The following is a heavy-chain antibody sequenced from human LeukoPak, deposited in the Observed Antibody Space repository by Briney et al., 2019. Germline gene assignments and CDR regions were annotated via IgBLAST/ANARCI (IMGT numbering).Heavy chain of an antibody. CDR2: INSDGSST. Sequence: GSLRLSCGASGLTFSSYWMHWVRQAPGKGLVWVSRINSDGSSTSYADSVKGRFTISRDNAKNTLYLQMNSLRAEDTAVYYCARYCSSTSCYRTFDYWGQGTLVTVSS. D-gene: IGHD2-2*02. J-gene: IGHJ4*02. V-gene: IGHV3-74*01. CDR3: ARYCSSTSCYRTFDY. CDR1: GLTFSSYW.